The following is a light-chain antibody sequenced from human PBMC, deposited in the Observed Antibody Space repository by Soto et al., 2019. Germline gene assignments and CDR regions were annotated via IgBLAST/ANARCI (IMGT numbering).Light chain of an antibody. CDR2: MNN. V-gene: IGLV1-47*01. CDR3: AAWDDSLSGVV. Sequence: QSVLTQPSSASGTPGQRVTISCSGSISNIGSNFIYWYQQLPGTAPKLLIYMNNQRPSGVPDRFSGSKSGNSASLAISGLRSEDEADYHCAAWDDSLSGVVLGGGTKLTVL. J-gene: IGLJ2*01. CDR1: ISNIGSNF.